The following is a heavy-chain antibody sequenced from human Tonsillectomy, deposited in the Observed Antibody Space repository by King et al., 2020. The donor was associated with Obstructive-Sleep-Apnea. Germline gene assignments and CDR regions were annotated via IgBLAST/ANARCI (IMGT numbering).Heavy chain of an antibody. CDR2: IWYDGRNK. CDR1: GFTFSSYG. Sequence: VQLVESGGGVVQPGRSLRLSCAASGFTFSSYGMHWVRQAPGKGLEWVAVIWYDGRNKYYADSVKGRFTISRDNSKNTMYLQMNSLRAEDTAVYYCARDSVDGGAYYSGSGTTAFDIWGQGTMVTVSS. CDR3: ARDSVDGGAYYSGSGTTAFDI. D-gene: IGHD3-10*01. V-gene: IGHV3-33*01. J-gene: IGHJ3*02.